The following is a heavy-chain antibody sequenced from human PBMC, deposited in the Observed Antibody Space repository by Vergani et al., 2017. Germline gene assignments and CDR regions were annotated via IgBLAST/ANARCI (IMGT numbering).Heavy chain of an antibody. CDR3: AKGSYYYYYMDV. CDR1: GFTFSSYA. V-gene: IGHV3-23*01. CDR2: ISGSGGST. J-gene: IGHJ6*03. Sequence: EVQLLESGGGLVQPGGSLRLSCAASGFTFSSYAMSWVRQAPGKGLEWVSAISGSGGSTYYADSVKGRFTISRDNSKHTLYLQMNSLRAEDTAVYYCAKGSYYYYYMDVWGKGTTVTVSS.